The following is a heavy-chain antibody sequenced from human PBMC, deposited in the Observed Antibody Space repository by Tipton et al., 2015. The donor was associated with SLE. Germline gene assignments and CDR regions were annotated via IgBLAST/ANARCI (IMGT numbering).Heavy chain of an antibody. CDR2: IYYRGNT. V-gene: IGHV4-59*01. D-gene: IGHD2-15*01. CDR1: GGVISEYY. J-gene: IGHJ5*02. Sequence: TLSLTCTVSGGVISEYYWGWIRQPPGKGLEWIGYIYYRGNTKYNPSLKSRVTISLDTSRTQFSLKLSSVTAADTAVYYCARDGRGYCDNSGCSEYHWFDPWGQGTLVTVSS. CDR3: ARDGRGYCDNSGCSEYHWFDP.